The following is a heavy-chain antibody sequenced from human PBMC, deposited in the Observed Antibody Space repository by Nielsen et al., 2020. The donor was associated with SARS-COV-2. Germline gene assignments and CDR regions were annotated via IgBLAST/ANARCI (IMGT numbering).Heavy chain of an antibody. CDR2: IWYDGSNK. J-gene: IGHJ5*02. CDR3: AKAIHDYGDYAGWFDP. D-gene: IGHD4-17*01. V-gene: IGHV3-33*06. CDR1: GFTFSSYG. Sequence: GGSLRLSCAASGFTFSSYGMHWVRQAPSKGLEWVAVIWYDGSNKYYADSVKGRFTISRDNSKNTLYLQMNSLRAEDTAVYYCAKAIHDYGDYAGWFDPWGQGTLVTVSS.